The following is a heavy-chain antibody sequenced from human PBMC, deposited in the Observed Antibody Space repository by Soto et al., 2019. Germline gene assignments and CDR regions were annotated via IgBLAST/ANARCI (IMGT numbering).Heavy chain of an antibody. V-gene: IGHV3-23*01. CDR1: GFLFSSYA. J-gene: IGHJ4*02. Sequence: PGGSLRLSCAASGFLFSSYAMSWVRQAPGKGLEWVSAISGSGGSTYYADSVKGRFTISRDNSKNTLYLQMNSLRAEDTAVYYCAREHIVVVTALFLGWGQGTLVTVSS. CDR3: AREHIVVVTALFLG. D-gene: IGHD2-21*02. CDR2: ISGSGGST.